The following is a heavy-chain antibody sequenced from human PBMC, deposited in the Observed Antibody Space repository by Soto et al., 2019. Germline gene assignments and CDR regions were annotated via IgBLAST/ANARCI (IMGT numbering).Heavy chain of an antibody. D-gene: IGHD2-2*01. CDR2: IYPGDSDT. CDR3: ARQKLEYQLLSPYYYYGMDV. CDR1: GYSFTSYW. J-gene: IGHJ6*02. V-gene: IGHV5-51*01. Sequence: GESLKISCKGSGYSFTSYWIGWVRQMPGKGLEWMGIIYPGDSDTRYSPSFQGQVTISVDKSISTAYLQWSSLKASDTAMYYCARQKLEYQLLSPYYYYGMDVWGQGTTVTVSS.